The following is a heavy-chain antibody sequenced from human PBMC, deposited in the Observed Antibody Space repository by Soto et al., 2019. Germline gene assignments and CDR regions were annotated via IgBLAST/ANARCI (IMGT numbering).Heavy chain of an antibody. V-gene: IGHV5-10-1*01. J-gene: IGHJ6*02. CDR1: GYSFTSYW. CDR2: IDPSDSYT. CDR3: ATGYYSSTSCNYYYYGMDV. D-gene: IGHD2-2*01. Sequence: SGESLKISCKGSGYSFTSYWISWVRQMPGKGLEWMGRIDPSDSYTNYSPSFQGHVTISADKSISTAYLQWSSLKASDTAMYYCATGYYSSTSCNYYYYGMDVWGQGTTVTVSS.